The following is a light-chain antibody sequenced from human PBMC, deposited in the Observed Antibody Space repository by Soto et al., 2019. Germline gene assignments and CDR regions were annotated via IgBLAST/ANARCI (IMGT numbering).Light chain of an antibody. CDR2: DVS. CDR1: SSDVGGYNY. V-gene: IGLV2-14*01. Sequence: QSVLTQPASVSGSPGQSITISCTGTSSDVGGYNYVSWYQQHPGKAPKLMIYDVSNRPSGVSNRFSGSKSGNTASLSIFGFQAEDEADYYCSSYTSSSTRVFGTGTKVPS. CDR3: SSYTSSSTRV. J-gene: IGLJ1*01.